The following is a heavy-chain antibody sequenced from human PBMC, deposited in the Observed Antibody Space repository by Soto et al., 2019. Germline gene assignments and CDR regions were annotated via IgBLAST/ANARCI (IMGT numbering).Heavy chain of an antibody. CDR3: ARDRYDFWSGYSVD. V-gene: IGHV4-31*03. CDR2: IYYRGST. CDR1: GDSISNGGYV. Sequence: QVQLQESGPGLVKPSQTLSLTCNVSGDSISNGGYVWIWIRQHPGKGLECIGYIYYRGSTYYNPSLKSRVSFSVDTSKNQFSLKLSSVTAADTAVYYCARDRYDFWSGYSVDWGQGTLVTVSA. D-gene: IGHD3-3*01. J-gene: IGHJ4*02.